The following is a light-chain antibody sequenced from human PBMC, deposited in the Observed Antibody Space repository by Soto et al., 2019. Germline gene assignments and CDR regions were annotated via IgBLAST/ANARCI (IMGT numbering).Light chain of an antibody. Sequence: DVQMSKSPSTLSSSVEDKVTITCRASQTVYDWLAWYRQRPGKAPQLLISQASILENGVPSRFSGSGSGTEFTLTISSLQPDDFATYFCHQYNLFSGTFGQGTKV. J-gene: IGKJ1*01. CDR1: QTVYDW. CDR3: HQYNLFSGT. CDR2: QAS. V-gene: IGKV1-5*03.